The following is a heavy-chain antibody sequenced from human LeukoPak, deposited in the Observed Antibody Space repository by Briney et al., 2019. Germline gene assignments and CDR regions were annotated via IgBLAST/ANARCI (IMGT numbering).Heavy chain of an antibody. CDR1: EFTVSSNY. CDR3: ARLHDSGWSYFDS. J-gene: IGHJ4*02. D-gene: IGHD6-19*01. Sequence: PGGSLRLSCAASEFTVSSNYMSWARQAPGKGLEWVPVTYGGGNTYYADSVKGRFTISRDSSKNTLYLQMNSLRAEDTAMYYCARLHDSGWSYFDSWGQGTLVTVSS. CDR2: TYGGGNT. V-gene: IGHV3-66*01.